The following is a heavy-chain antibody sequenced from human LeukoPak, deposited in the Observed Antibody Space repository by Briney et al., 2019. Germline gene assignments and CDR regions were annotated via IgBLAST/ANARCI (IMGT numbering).Heavy chain of an antibody. CDR1: GFTFSSYS. D-gene: IGHD6-19*01. CDR2: ISGSSTTI. V-gene: IGHV3-48*01. CDR3: ARDPGYSSGWYGGY. Sequence: GGSLRLSCAASGFTFSSYSMNWVRQAPGKGLEWVSYISGSSTTIYYADSVKGRFTISRDNAKNSLYLQMNSLRAEDTAAYYCARDPGYSSGWYGGYWGQGTLVTVSS. J-gene: IGHJ4*02.